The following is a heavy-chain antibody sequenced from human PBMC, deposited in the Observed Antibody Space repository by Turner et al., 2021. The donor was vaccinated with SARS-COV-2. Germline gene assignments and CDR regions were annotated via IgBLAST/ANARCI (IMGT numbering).Heavy chain of an antibody. J-gene: IGHJ4*02. D-gene: IGHD1-26*01. CDR2: IKSKTDGGTT. CDR1: GLTVSNAW. CDR3: TTRSGSFDY. V-gene: IGHV3-15*01. Sequence: EVQLVESGGGLVKRGGSLTLSCAVSGLTVSNAWMNWVRQAPGKGLEWVGRIKSKTDGGTTDYAAPVKDRFTISRDDSKNTMYLQMSSLKTEDTALYYCTTRSGSFDYWGQGTLVTVSS.